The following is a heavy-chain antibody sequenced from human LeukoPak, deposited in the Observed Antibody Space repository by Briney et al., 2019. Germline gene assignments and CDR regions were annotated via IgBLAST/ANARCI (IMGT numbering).Heavy chain of an antibody. Sequence: PLGTLSLTRAVSVGSFSGYYCSWGRQPPRKGVEWMGEIYHGVSTNYNPSLTSRVTISVDPSKNQFSLKLSSVTAADTAVYYCARGNFYCSSTSCYLTTFDYWGQGTLVTVSS. D-gene: IGHD2-2*01. J-gene: IGHJ4*02. V-gene: IGHV4-34*01. CDR3: ARGNFYCSSTSCYLTTFDY. CDR2: IYHGVST. CDR1: VGSFSGYY.